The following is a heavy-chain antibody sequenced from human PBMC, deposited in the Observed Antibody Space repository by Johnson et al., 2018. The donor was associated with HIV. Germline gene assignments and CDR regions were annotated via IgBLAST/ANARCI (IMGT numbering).Heavy chain of an antibody. Sequence: QMQLVESGGGLVKPGGSLRLSCAASGFTFSDYYMSWIRQAPGKGLEWVAILWYDGTTASYADSVKGRFTISRDTSKKMLYLQMNSLRVDDTAVYYCAKTGGGAALDSWGQGTMVTVSS. CDR3: AKTGGGAALDS. CDR1: GFTFSDYY. J-gene: IGHJ3*02. V-gene: IGHV3-33*03. D-gene: IGHD3-16*01. CDR2: LWYDGTTA.